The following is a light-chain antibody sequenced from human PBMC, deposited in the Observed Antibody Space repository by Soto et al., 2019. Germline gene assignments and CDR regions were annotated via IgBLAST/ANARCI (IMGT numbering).Light chain of an antibody. V-gene: IGLV2-14*01. CDR1: SSDVGGYNY. CDR2: EVS. J-gene: IGLJ1*01. Sequence: QCVLAQPASVSGSPGQSITISCTGTSSDVGGYNYVSWYQQHPGKAPKLMIYEVSNRPSGVSNRFSGSKSGNTASLTISGLQAEDEADYYCSSYTSSTTRVFGTGTKV. CDR3: SSYTSSTTRV.